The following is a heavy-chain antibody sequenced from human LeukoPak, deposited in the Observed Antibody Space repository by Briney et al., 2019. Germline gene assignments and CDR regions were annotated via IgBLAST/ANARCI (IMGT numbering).Heavy chain of an antibody. Sequence: PGGSLRLSCVASGFSFRSYSMNWVRQAPGKGLEWVSSISSSSSYIYYADSVKGRFTISRDNAKNSLYLQMNSLRAEDTAVYYCAREENYYYYYMDVWGKGTTVTVSS. CDR3: AREENYYYYYMDV. CDR2: ISSSSSYI. V-gene: IGHV3-21*01. J-gene: IGHJ6*03. CDR1: GFSFRSYS.